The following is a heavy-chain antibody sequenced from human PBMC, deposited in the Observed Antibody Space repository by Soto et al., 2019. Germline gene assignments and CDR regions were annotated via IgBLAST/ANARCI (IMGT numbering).Heavy chain of an antibody. CDR2: IIPMFGIA. D-gene: IGHD2-2*01. J-gene: IGHJ6*02. CDR1: GGNRYT. V-gene: IGHV1-69*02. CDR3: ARASGRSDGGPAGISVMDV. Sequence: SVKVSCKGSGGNRYTITWVRQAPGQGLEWMGRIIPMFGIASYAQNFQGRVTITADKSTSTAYMELSSLRSEDTAVYYCARASGRSDGGPAGISVMDVWGQGTTIT.